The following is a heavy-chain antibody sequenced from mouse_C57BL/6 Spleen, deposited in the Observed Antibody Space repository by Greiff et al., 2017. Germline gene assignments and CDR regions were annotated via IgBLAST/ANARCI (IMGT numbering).Heavy chain of an antibody. CDR3: IYYNYDDGPGFAY. V-gene: IGHV1-82*01. Sequence: QVQLQQSGPELVKPGASVKISCKASGYAFSSSWMNWVKQRPGKGLEWIGRIYPGDGDTNYNGKFKGKATLTADKSSSTAYMQLSSLTSEDSAVYFGIYYNYDDGPGFAYWGQGTLVTVSA. J-gene: IGHJ3*01. CDR2: IYPGDGDT. CDR1: GYAFSSSW. D-gene: IGHD2-4*01.